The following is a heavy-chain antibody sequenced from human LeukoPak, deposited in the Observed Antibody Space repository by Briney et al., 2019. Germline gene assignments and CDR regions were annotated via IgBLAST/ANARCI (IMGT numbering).Heavy chain of an antibody. V-gene: IGHV3-23*01. CDR2: ISGSGGST. J-gene: IGHJ4*02. CDR1: GFTFSSYA. D-gene: IGHD3-3*01. CDR3: AKGEGITIFAPDY. Sequence: QTGGSLRLSCAASGFTFSSYAMSCVRQAPGKGLEWVSAISGSGGSTYYADSVKGRFTISRDNSKNTLYLQMNSLRAEDTAVYYCAKGEGITIFAPDYWGQGTLVTVSS.